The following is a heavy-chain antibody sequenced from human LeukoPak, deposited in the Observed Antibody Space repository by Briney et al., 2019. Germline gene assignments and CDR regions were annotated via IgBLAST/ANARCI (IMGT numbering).Heavy chain of an antibody. D-gene: IGHD3-3*01. J-gene: IGHJ4*02. CDR3: ARDQESFSYYDFWSGYPPSGY. Sequence: PGGSLRLSCAASGFTFSSYAMHWVRQAPGKGLEWVAVISYDGSNKYYADSVKGRFTISRDNSKNTLYLQMNSLRAEDTAVYYCARDQESFSYYDFWSGYPPSGYWGQGTLVTVSS. V-gene: IGHV3-30-3*01. CDR2: ISYDGSNK. CDR1: GFTFSSYA.